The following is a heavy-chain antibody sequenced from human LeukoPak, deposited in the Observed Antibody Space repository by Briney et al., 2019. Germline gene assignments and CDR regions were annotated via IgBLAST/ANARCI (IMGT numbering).Heavy chain of an antibody. CDR2: INPNSGGT. D-gene: IGHD3-22*01. Sequence: ASVKVSCKASGYTFTGYYMHWVRQAPGQGLAWMGWINPNSGGTNYAQKFQGRVTMTRDTSISTAYMELSRLRSDDTAVYYCARGYYDSSGSTLDYWGQGTLVTVSS. J-gene: IGHJ4*02. V-gene: IGHV1-2*02. CDR3: ARGYYDSSGSTLDY. CDR1: GYTFTGYY.